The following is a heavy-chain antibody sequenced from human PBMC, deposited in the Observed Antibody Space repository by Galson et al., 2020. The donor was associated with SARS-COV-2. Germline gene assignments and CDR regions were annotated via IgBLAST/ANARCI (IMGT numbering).Heavy chain of an antibody. CDR3: ARAGVGYCTSISCYPHFDY. V-gene: IGHV3-74*01. CDR2: INGDGSST. J-gene: IGHJ4*02. D-gene: IGHD2-2*01. Sequence: GGSLRLSCAASGFTFTNYWMHWVRQAPGKGLVWVSLINGDGSSTRYADSVKGRFTISRDNAKNTLYLQMNSLRAEDTAVYYCARAGVGYCTSISCYPHFDYWGQGTLVTVSS. CDR1: GFTFTNYW.